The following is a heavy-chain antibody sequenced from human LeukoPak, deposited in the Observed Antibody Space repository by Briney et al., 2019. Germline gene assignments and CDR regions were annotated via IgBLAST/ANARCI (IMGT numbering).Heavy chain of an antibody. V-gene: IGHV3-23*01. J-gene: IGHJ4*02. D-gene: IGHD5-24*01. CDR2: IHYSGIST. Sequence: GGSLRLSCATSGFTFSNYAMSWVRQAPGKGLEWVSSIHYSGISTYYADFVKGRFTISRDNSKNTLNLQMNSLRVEDTAVYYCAKVIREVDMSHDYWGQGALVTVSS. CDR3: AKVIREVDMSHDY. CDR1: GFTFSNYA.